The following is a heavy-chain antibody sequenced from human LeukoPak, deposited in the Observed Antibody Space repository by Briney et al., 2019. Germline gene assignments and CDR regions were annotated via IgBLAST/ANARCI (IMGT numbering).Heavy chain of an antibody. CDR1: GFTFSDYY. V-gene: IGHV4-34*01. D-gene: IGHD2-15*01. J-gene: IGHJ3*02. CDR2: INHSGST. Sequence: GSLRLSCAASGFTFSDYYMSWIRQPPGKGLEWIGEINHSGSTNYNPSLKSRVTISVDTSKNQFSLKLSSVTAADTAVYYCARTDIVVVVAASTLDAFDIWGQGTMVTVSS. CDR3: ARTDIVVVVAASTLDAFDI.